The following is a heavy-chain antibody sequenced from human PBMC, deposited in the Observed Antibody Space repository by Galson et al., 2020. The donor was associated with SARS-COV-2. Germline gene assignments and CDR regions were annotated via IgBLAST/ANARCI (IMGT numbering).Heavy chain of an antibody. D-gene: IGHD3-3*01. V-gene: IGHV4-61*02. Sequence: SETLSLTCTVSGDSITSGNYYWTWIRQPAGRGLEWIGCFHTSGGTNYNPSLNSRVTISVDTSKNQLSLSLTSVTASDTAVYYCARTARLLEWAELYFDSWGQGSLVTVSS. J-gene: IGHJ4*02. CDR1: GDSITSGNYY. CDR3: ARTARLLEWAELYFDS. CDR2: FHTSGGT.